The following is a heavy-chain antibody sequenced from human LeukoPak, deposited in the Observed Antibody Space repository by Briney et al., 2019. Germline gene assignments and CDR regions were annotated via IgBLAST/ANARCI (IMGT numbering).Heavy chain of an antibody. V-gene: IGHV4-59*01. CDR2: IYYSGSI. D-gene: IGHD3-22*01. CDR3: ARDRSPEGYYDSSHWDYYHGMDV. Sequence: PSETLSLTCTVSGASISSYYWSWIRQPPGKGLEWIGDIYYSGSIKYNPSLKSRVTISVDTSKNQFSLNLSSVTAADTAMYYCARDRSPEGYYDSSHWDYYHGMDVWGQGTTVTVSS. CDR1: GASISSYY. J-gene: IGHJ6*02.